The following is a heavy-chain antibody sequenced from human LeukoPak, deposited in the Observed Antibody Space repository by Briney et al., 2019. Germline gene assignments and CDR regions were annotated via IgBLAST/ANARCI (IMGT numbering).Heavy chain of an antibody. Sequence: SQTLSLTCTVSGGSISSFYWSWIRQPPGKGLEWIGYIYYTGSTNYNSSLESRVTISVDTSKNQFSLNLSSVTAADTAMYYCARAVLATKSEHWFDSWGQGTLVTVSS. CDR3: ARAVLATKSEHWFDS. V-gene: IGHV4-59*01. CDR1: GGSISSFY. J-gene: IGHJ5*01. CDR2: IYYTGST. D-gene: IGHD2-8*01.